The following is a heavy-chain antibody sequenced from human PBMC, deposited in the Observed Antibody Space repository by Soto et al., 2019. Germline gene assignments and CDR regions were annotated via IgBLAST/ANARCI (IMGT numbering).Heavy chain of an antibody. Sequence: GESLKISCKGSGYSFTSYWISWVRQMPGKGLEWMGRIDPSDSYTNYSPSFHGHVTISADKSISTAYLQWSSLKASDTAMYYCARHVVATINWFDPWGQGTLVTVSS. D-gene: IGHD5-12*01. CDR2: IDPSDSYT. J-gene: IGHJ5*02. V-gene: IGHV5-10-1*01. CDR3: ARHVVATINWFDP. CDR1: GYSFTSYW.